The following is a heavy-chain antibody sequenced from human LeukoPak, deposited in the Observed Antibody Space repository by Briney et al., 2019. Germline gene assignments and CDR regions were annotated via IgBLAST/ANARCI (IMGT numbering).Heavy chain of an antibody. V-gene: IGHV1-69*15. CDR3: ARDPIVVVVAAYYCYGMDV. CDR2: IITIFGIA. Sequence: GASVKVSLGTSGGTFSSYAVSWVRQDRGPWLEWIGSIITIFGIAYYAQKFQGRVTITADECTSAAYRELSSLRSEDTAVYYCARDPIVVVVAAYYCYGMDVWGQGTTVTVAS. J-gene: IGHJ6*02. D-gene: IGHD2-15*01. CDR1: GGTFSSYA.